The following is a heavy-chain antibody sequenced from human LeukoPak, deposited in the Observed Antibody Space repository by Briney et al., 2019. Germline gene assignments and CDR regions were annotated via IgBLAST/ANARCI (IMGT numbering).Heavy chain of an antibody. V-gene: IGHV3-33*01. Sequence: GGSLRLSCATSGFTFSSYGIHWVRQAPGKGLEWVALNWYDGSDRYYADSVKGRFTVSRDNSKSTLYLHMSSLRVEDTAVYYCAGDFSLGYSYGCFDYWGQGTLVTVSS. J-gene: IGHJ4*02. D-gene: IGHD5-18*01. CDR1: GFTFSSYG. CDR2: NWYDGSDR. CDR3: AGDFSLGYSYGCFDY.